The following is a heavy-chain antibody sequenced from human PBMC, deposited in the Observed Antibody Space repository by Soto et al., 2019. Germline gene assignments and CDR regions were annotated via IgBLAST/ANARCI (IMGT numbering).Heavy chain of an antibody. J-gene: IGHJ5*02. D-gene: IGHD6-6*01. V-gene: IGHV4-31*03. CDR3: ARVRYMYSSSFLGEP. Sequence: PSETLSLTCTVSGGSISRGGYYWSWIRQHPGKGLEWIGEIYHSGSTNYTPSLKSRVTIAVDKSKNQFSLKLSSVTAADTAVYYCARVRYMYSSSFLGEPWGQGTLVTVSS. CDR2: IYHSGST. CDR1: GGSISRGGYY.